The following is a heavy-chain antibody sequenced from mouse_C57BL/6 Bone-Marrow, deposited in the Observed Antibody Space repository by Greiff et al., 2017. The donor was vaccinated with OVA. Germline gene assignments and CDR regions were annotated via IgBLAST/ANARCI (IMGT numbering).Heavy chain of an antibody. D-gene: IGHD2-5*01. CDR3: TRGYSNYYAMGY. J-gene: IGHJ4*01. CDR2: INPETGGT. V-gene: IGHV1-15*01. CDR1: GYTFTDYE. Sequence: VQRVESGAELVRPGASVTLSCKASGYTFTDYEMHWVKQTPVHGLEWIGAINPETGGTAYNHKFKGKAILTADKSSSTAYMELRSLTSEDSAVYYCTRGYSNYYAMGYWGQGTSVTVSS.